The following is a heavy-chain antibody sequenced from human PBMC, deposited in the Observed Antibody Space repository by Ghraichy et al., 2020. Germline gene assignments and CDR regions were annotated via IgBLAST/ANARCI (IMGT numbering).Heavy chain of an antibody. J-gene: IGHJ4*02. CDR3: ARTSFGPKDC. Sequence: SLRLSCTASGFTFGDYAVNWFRQAPGKGLEWVGCIRSKAYGGTTDYAASVKGRFIIIRDDSKSIAYLQMSSLKTEDTAVYYCARTSFGPKDCWGQGTLVTVSS. CDR1: GFTFGDYA. V-gene: IGHV3-49*03. CDR2: IRSKAYGGTT. D-gene: IGHD3-16*01.